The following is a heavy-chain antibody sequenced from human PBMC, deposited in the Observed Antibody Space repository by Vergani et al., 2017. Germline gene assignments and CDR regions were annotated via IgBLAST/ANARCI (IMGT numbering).Heavy chain of an antibody. J-gene: IGHJ4*02. Sequence: QVQLQESGPGLVKPSETLSLTCAVSGYSISSGYYWGWIRQPPGKGLEWIGSIYHSGSTYYNPSLKSRVTISVDTSKNQFSLKLSSVTAADTAVYYCARRLVGDYSGNSFDYWGQGTLVTVSS. V-gene: IGHV4-38-2*01. D-gene: IGHD4-23*01. CDR2: IYHSGST. CDR1: GYSISSGYY. CDR3: ARRLVGDYSGNSFDY.